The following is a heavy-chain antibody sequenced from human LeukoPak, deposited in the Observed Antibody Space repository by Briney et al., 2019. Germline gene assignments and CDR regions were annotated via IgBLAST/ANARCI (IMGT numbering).Heavy chain of an antibody. CDR3: ARESVAGIGQRAYYFDY. CDR2: ISYDESNI. Sequence: GGSLRLSCSPSGFTFSSYAMHGVRQAPGKGLEWVAVISYDESNIYYADSVKGRFTISRDNYKNTLYLQMNSLRAEDTAVYYCARESVAGIGQRAYYFDYWGQGTLVTVSS. J-gene: IGHJ4*02. D-gene: IGHD6-19*01. CDR1: GFTFSSYA. V-gene: IGHV3-30-3*01.